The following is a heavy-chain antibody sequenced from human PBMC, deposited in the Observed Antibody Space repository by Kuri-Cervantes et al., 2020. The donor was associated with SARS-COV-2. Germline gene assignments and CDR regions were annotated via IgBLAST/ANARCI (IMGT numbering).Heavy chain of an antibody. V-gene: IGHV4-34*01. CDR1: GESFSGYY. Sequence: SETLSLTCAFYGESFSGYYWNWIRQSPGKGLEWIGEVNHRGSTNYNPSLKSRVTISVDTSAKQFSLKLSSVTAADTAVYYCARATVVNWFDPWGQGTLVTVSS. J-gene: IGHJ5*02. D-gene: IGHD4-23*01. CDR3: ARATVVNWFDP. CDR2: VNHRGST.